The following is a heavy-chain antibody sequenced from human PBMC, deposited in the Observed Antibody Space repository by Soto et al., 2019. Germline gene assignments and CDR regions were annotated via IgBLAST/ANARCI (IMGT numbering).Heavy chain of an antibody. CDR2: IYYSGTT. V-gene: IGHV4-59*01. CDR3: ASTHIVVVTDASDI. D-gene: IGHD2-21*02. CDR1: GGSSGNYC. Sequence: QPLPCTVAGGSSGNYCVIWIRTPQGKGLEWIGYIYYSGTTNYNPSLKSRVTISVDTSKNQCSLKLSSVTAADTAVYYCASTHIVVVTDASDIWVHGTMVTVS. J-gene: IGHJ3*02.